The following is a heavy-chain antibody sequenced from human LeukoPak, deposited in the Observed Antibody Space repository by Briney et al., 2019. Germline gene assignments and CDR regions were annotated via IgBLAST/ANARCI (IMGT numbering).Heavy chain of an antibody. V-gene: IGHV3-23*01. D-gene: IGHD6-19*01. CDR1: GFTFSSSA. J-gene: IGHJ4*02. CDR3: AKSSGWYVDY. CDR2: ISASGGST. Sequence: PGGSLRLSCAASGFTFSSSAMSWVRQVPGKGLEWVSGISASGGSTNYADSVRGRFTISRDNSKNTLYVQMNSLRDEGTALYYCAKSSGWYVDYWGQGTLVTVSS.